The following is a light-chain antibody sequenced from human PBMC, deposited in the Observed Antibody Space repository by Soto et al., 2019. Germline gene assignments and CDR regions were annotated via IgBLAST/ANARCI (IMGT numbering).Light chain of an antibody. V-gene: IGKV3-15*01. Sequence: ILLTQSPSTLSLSPGERATLSCRASQSVSSYLAWYQQKPGQAPRLLIYGASTRATGIPARFSGSGSGTEFTLTISSLQSEDFAVYYCQQYNNWLTWTFGQGTKVDIK. J-gene: IGKJ1*01. CDR2: GAS. CDR3: QQYNNWLTWT. CDR1: QSVSSY.